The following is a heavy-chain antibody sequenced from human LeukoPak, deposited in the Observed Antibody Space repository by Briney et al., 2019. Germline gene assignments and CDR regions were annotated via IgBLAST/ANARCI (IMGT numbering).Heavy chain of an antibody. D-gene: IGHD1-1*01. Sequence: ASVKVSCKASGYTFTSYGISWVRQAPGQGLEWMGWISAYNGNTNYAQKLQGRVTMTTDTSTSTAYMELRSLRSEDTAVYYCARDTPLRLENWFDPWGQGTLVTVSS. V-gene: IGHV1-18*01. CDR3: ARDTPLRLENWFDP. J-gene: IGHJ5*02. CDR2: ISAYNGNT. CDR1: GYTFTSYG.